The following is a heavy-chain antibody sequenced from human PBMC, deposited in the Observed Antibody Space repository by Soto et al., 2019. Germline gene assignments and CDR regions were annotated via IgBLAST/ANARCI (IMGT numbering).Heavy chain of an antibody. D-gene: IGHD5-12*01. CDR1: GFTFGNYG. J-gene: IGHJ4*02. V-gene: IGHV3-23*01. Sequence: EVHLLESGGGLVQPGGSLRLSCSASGFTFGNYGMSWVRQAAGKGLEWVSAITGRGSYTYYADSVRGRFTISRDNSKNTLSLQMNSLSAEDTAIYYCAKHRDGYTNQVDYWGQGTLVTVSS. CDR3: AKHRDGYTNQVDY. CDR2: ITGRGSYT.